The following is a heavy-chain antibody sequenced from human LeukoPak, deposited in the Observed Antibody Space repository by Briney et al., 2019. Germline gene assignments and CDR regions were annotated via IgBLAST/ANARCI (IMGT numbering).Heavy chain of an antibody. D-gene: IGHD3-22*01. CDR2: IYPGDSDT. J-gene: IGHJ3*02. CDR3: ARLGDHYYDSSGYYPGSFDI. CDR1: GYSFTSYW. V-gene: IGHV5-51*01. Sequence: GESLKISCKGSGYSFTSYWIGWVRQMPGKGLEWMGIIYPGDSDTRYSPSFQGQVTISADKSISTAYLQWGSLKASDTAMYYCARLGDHYYDSSGYYPGSFDIWGQGTMVTVSS.